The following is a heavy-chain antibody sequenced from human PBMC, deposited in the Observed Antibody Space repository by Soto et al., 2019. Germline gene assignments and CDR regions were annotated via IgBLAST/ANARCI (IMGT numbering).Heavy chain of an antibody. D-gene: IGHD6-19*01. J-gene: IGHJ4*02. CDR2: ISSSSSTI. Sequence: GGSLRLSCAASGFTFSSYSMNWVRQAPGKGLEWVSYISSSSSTIYYADSVKGRFTISRDNAKNSLYLQMNSLRGEDTAVYYCARDRSRSSGWSQEYYFDYWGQGTLVTVSS. CDR3: ARDRSRSSGWSQEYYFDY. CDR1: GFTFSSYS. V-gene: IGHV3-48*01.